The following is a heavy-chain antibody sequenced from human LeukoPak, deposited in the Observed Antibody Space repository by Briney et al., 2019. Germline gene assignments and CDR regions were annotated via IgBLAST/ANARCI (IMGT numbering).Heavy chain of an antibody. CDR3: ARDRDGYNKGNLDY. D-gene: IGHD5-12*01. CDR2: ISSSSSYI. J-gene: IGHJ4*02. CDR1: GFTLSSYS. V-gene: IGHV3-21*01. Sequence: GGSLRLSCAASGFTLSSYSMNWVRQAPGKGLEWVSSISSSSSYIYYADSMKGRFTISRDNTKNSLYLQMNSLRAEDTAVYYCARDRDGYNKGNLDYWGQGTLVTVSS.